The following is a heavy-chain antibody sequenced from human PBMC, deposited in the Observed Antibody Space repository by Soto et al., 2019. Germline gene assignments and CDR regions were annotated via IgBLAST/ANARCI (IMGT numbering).Heavy chain of an antibody. Sequence: SLRLSCAASGFTFSSYGMHWVRQAPGKGLEWVAVISYDGSNKYYADSVKGRFTISRDNSKNTLYLQMNSLRAEDTAVYYCAKGAVRTYSPNTPTDYWGQGTLVTVSS. J-gene: IGHJ4*02. V-gene: IGHV3-30*18. CDR2: ISYDGSNK. CDR3: AKGAVRTYSPNTPTDY. CDR1: GFTFSSYG. D-gene: IGHD2-15*01.